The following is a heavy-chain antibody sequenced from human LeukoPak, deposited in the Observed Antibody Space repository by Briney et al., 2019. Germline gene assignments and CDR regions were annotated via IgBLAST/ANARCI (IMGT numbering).Heavy chain of an antibody. Sequence: GGSLRLSCAASGFTFSGDTMKWVRQAPGKGLEWVSSLSSGSKYIYYADSVKGRFTISRDNAKSSLYLQMNSLRADDTAVYYCARGGTAATGIVSWGQGTLVTVSS. CDR1: GFTFSGDT. D-gene: IGHD6-13*01. CDR3: ARGGTAATGIVS. CDR2: LSSGSKYI. J-gene: IGHJ5*02. V-gene: IGHV3-21*01.